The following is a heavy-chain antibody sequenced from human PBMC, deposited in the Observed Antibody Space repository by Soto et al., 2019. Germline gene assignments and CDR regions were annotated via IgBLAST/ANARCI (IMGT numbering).Heavy chain of an antibody. J-gene: IGHJ5*02. CDR1: GFTLSSYG. D-gene: IGHD4-17*01. V-gene: IGHV3-30*18. CDR2: ISYDGSNK. CDR3: ANDLNDYGDYLDLFDP. Sequence: GGSLRLSCAASGFTLSSYGMHWVRQAPGKGLEWVAVISYDGSNKYYADSVKGRFTISRDNSKSTLYLQMNSLRAEDTAVYYCANDLNDYGDYLDLFDPWGQGTLVTVSS.